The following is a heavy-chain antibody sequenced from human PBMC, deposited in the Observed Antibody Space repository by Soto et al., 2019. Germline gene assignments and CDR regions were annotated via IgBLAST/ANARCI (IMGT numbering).Heavy chain of an antibody. CDR2: IYYSGST. V-gene: IGHV4-59*01. D-gene: IGHD3-3*01. CDR3: ARGGVDFWSGLYYYGMDV. Sequence: KPSETLSLAFTVSGGSISSYYWSWIRQPPGKGLEWIGYIYYSGSTNYNPSLKSRVTISVDTSKNQFSLKLSSVTAADTAVYYCARGGVDFWSGLYYYGMDVWGQGTTVT. J-gene: IGHJ6*02. CDR1: GGSISSYY.